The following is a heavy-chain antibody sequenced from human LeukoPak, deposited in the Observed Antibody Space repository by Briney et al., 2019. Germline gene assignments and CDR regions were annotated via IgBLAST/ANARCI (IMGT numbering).Heavy chain of an antibody. CDR2: IIPIFGTV. J-gene: IGHJ6*03. CDR3: ARGFVLRFLEWSHPPDYYYMDV. D-gene: IGHD3-3*01. V-gene: IGHV1-69*05. Sequence: SVKVSCKASGGTFSSYAISWVRQAPGQGLEWMGGIIPIFGTVNYAQKFQGRVTITTDESTSTVYMELSSLRSEDTAVYYCARGFVLRFLEWSHPPDYYYMDVWGKGTTVTVSS. CDR1: GGTFSSYA.